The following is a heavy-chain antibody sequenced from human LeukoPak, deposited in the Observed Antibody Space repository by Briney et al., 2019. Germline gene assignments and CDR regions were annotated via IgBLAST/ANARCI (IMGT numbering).Heavy chain of an antibody. CDR3: ARGQRDYYDSSGYPFFDY. Sequence: SETLSLTCTVSGGSISSYYWSWIRQPPGKGLEWIGYIYYSGSTNYNPSLKSRVTISVDTSKNQFSLKLSSVTAADTAVYYCARGQRDYYDSSGYPFFDYWGQGTLVTVSS. V-gene: IGHV4-59*12. D-gene: IGHD3-22*01. CDR1: GGSISSYY. CDR2: IYYSGST. J-gene: IGHJ4*02.